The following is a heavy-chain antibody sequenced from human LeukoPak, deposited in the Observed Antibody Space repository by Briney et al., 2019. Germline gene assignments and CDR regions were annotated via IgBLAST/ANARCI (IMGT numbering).Heavy chain of an antibody. CDR2: INSDGSST. CDR3: ASRQYSSGWFDYFDY. D-gene: IGHD6-19*01. V-gene: IGHV3-74*01. CDR1: GFTFSSYW. Sequence: PGGSLRLSCAASGFTFSSYWMHWVRQSPGKGLVWVSRINSDGSSTSYADSVKGRFTISRDNAKNTLYLQMNSLRAEDTAVYYCASRQYSSGWFDYFDYWGQGTLVTVSS. J-gene: IGHJ4*02.